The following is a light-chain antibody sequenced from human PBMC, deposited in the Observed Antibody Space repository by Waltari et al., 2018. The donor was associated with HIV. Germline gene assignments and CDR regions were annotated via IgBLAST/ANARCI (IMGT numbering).Light chain of an antibody. CDR2: RSN. J-gene: IGLJ3*02. CDR1: SSNIGSNY. V-gene: IGLV1-47*01. Sequence: QSVLTQPPSASGTPGQRVTISCSGSSSNIGSNYVYWYQQLPGTAPKLLIYRSNQRPSGVPDRFSGSKSGTSASLAISGLRSEDEADYYCAASDDSLSGPVFGGGTKLTVL. CDR3: AASDDSLSGPV.